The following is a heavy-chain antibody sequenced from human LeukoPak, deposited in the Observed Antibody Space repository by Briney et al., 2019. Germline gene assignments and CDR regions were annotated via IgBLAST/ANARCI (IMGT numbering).Heavy chain of an antibody. V-gene: IGHV4-34*01. Sequence: SETLSLTCTVSGGSISSYYWSWIRQPPGKGLEWIGEINHSGSTNYNPSLKSRVTISIDTSKNQFSLKLSSVTAADTAVYYCARGLGQLAPGGYWGQGTLVTVSS. CDR3: ARGLGQLAPGGY. J-gene: IGHJ4*02. D-gene: IGHD6-6*01. CDR2: INHSGST. CDR1: GGSISSYY.